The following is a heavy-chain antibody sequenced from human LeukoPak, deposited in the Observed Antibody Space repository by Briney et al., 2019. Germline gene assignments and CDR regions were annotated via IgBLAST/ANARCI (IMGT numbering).Heavy chain of an antibody. CDR2: ISYDGSNK. Sequence: GGSLRLSCAASGFTFSSYAMHWVRQAPGKGLEWVAVISYDGSNKYYADSVKGRFTISRDNSKNTLYLQMNSLRAEDTAVYYCATTPVLRFLEWLSNMDVWGKGTTVTVSS. CDR3: ATTPVLRFLEWLSNMDV. V-gene: IGHV3-30-3*01. D-gene: IGHD3-3*01. J-gene: IGHJ6*03. CDR1: GFTFSSYA.